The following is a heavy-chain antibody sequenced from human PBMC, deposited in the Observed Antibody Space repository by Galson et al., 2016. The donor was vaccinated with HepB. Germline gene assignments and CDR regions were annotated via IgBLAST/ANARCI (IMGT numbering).Heavy chain of an antibody. CDR2: IKQDGSEK. V-gene: IGHV3-7*03. D-gene: IGHD2-21*02. Sequence: SLRLSCAASGFTFSSYWMGWVRQAPGKGLEWVANIKQDGSEKYYVDSVKGRFTISRDNAKNTLYLQMNSLRVEDTAVYYFAKESGYSDRYPDYYGMDVWVQGTTVTVSS. CDR1: GFTFSSYW. CDR3: AKESGYSDRYPDYYGMDV. J-gene: IGHJ6*02.